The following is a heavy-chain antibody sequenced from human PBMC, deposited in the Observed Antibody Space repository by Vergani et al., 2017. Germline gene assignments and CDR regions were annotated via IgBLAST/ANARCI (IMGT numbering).Heavy chain of an antibody. D-gene: IGHD3-3*01. Sequence: EVQLLESGGGLVQHGGSLRLSCAASGFTFSSYAMSWVRQAPGKGLEWVSAISGRGGRTYYADYVKGRFTISRDNSKNTLYLQMNSLRAEDTAVYYCAKDYDFWSGPALNYWGQGTLVTVSS. J-gene: IGHJ4*02. CDR2: ISGRGGRT. CDR3: AKDYDFWSGPALNY. V-gene: IGHV3-23*01. CDR1: GFTFSSYA.